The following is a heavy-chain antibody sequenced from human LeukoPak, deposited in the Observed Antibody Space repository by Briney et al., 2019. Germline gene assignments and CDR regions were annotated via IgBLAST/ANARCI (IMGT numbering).Heavy chain of an antibody. Sequence: PSETLSLTCAVSSGSISSRNHYWRSIRQPPGKGLECIGSIYYTRSSHYNPSRKIRLTLSLATSNNQFSLSLNSVTAADTAVYYCVRLGITGTGGCDPWGQGILVTVSS. V-gene: IGHV4-39*07. CDR2: IYYTRSS. CDR3: VRLGITGTGGCDP. CDR1: SGSISSRNHY. J-gene: IGHJ5*02. D-gene: IGHD1-7*01.